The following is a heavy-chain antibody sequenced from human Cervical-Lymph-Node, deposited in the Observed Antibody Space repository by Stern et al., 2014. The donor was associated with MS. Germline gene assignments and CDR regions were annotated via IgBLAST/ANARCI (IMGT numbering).Heavy chain of an antibody. CDR3: ARAFCTGGVCYSFPFYGMDV. Sequence: VQLVESGGGVVRPGGSLRLSCAASGFLFDDYGMSWVRQVPGKGPGWVSAINYHGGSTDYAASVKGRFTISRDNAKKSLYLRMNSLRVEDTAVYHCARAFCTGGVCYSFPFYGMDVWGQGTTVTVSS. J-gene: IGHJ6*02. V-gene: IGHV3-20*01. CDR1: GFLFDDYG. D-gene: IGHD2-8*02. CDR2: INYHGGST.